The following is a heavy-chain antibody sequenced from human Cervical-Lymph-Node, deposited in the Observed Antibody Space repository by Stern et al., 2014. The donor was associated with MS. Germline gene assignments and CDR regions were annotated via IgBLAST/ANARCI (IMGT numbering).Heavy chain of an antibody. CDR2: ASNEGSKQ. D-gene: IGHD2-15*01. Sequence: QVQLVESGGGVVQPGRSLRLSCAASGFIFSNYAMHWVRQAPGKGLDWVAFASNEGSKQFYADSVKGRFTISRDKSNNTLYLQMNSLRPEDAAVYYCGRDTCRGGGCYFRYWGQGILITVSS. CDR1: GFIFSNYA. V-gene: IGHV3-30-3*01. J-gene: IGHJ4*02. CDR3: GRDTCRGGGCYFRY.